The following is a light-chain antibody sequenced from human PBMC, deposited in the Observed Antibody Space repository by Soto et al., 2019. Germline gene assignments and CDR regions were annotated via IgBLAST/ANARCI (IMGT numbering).Light chain of an antibody. J-gene: IGKJ2*01. CDR1: QSISSW. V-gene: IGKV1-5*01. CDR3: QQYHSYSLT. CDR2: DAS. Sequence: DIQMTQSPSTLSASVGDRVTITCRASQSISSWLAWYQQKPGKAPNLLIYDASSLESGVPSRFSGSGSGTEYALSISSLQTYDFATYYWQQYHSYSLTFGQGTKLEIK.